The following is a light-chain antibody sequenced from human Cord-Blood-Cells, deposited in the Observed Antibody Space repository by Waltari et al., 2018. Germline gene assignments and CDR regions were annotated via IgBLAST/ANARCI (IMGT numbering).Light chain of an antibody. CDR3: SSYTSSSTLV. Sequence: QSALTQPASVSGSPGQLITISCTGTSSDVGGYTYVSWYQQHPGKAPKLMIYDVSNRPSGVSNRFSGSKSGNTASLTISGLQAEDEADYYCSSYTSSSTLVFGTGTKVTVL. V-gene: IGLV2-14*01. J-gene: IGLJ1*01. CDR1: SSDVGGYTY. CDR2: DVS.